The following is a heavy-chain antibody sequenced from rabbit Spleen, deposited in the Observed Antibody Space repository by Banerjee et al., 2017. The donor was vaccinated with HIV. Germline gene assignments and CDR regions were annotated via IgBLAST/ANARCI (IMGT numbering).Heavy chain of an antibody. CDR3: ARQFNL. CDR1: GFSFSGKYW. Sequence: QEQLEESGGDLVKPEGSLTLTCTASGFSFSGKYWICWVRQAPGKGLEWIACIYIGDGSTYYASWAKGRFTVSKTSSTTVDLKVTSLTVADTATYFCARQFNLWGPGTLVTVS. CDR2: IYIGDGST. J-gene: IGHJ4*01. V-gene: IGHV1S45*01.